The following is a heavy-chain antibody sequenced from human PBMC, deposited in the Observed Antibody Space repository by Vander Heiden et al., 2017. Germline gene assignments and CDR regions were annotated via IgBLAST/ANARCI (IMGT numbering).Heavy chain of an antibody. V-gene: IGHV3-21*01. J-gene: IGHJ3*01. CDR1: GLTCSGYN. Sequence: EVQLVESGGGLVKLGGSLRLSCSASGLTCSGYNMNWVRQAPGKWLEWVSSISSSSSYIDDAGSVKRRFTISRGNAKNSLYLQIPTLSAEGRCWYCGVSRVEDAFDSWGQGTLGTVAS. CDR2: ISSSSSYI. D-gene: IGHD2-15*01. CDR3: VSRVEDAFDS.